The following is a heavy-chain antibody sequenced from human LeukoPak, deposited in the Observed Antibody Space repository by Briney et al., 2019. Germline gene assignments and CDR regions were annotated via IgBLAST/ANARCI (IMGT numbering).Heavy chain of an antibody. J-gene: IGHJ4*02. Sequence: ASVKVSCKVSGYTLTELSMHWVRQAPGKGLEWMGGFDPEDGETIYAQKFRGRVTMTEDTSTDTAYMELSSLRSEDTAVYYCATEGGIVGATGGWDFDYWGQGTLVTVSS. CDR3: ATEGGIVGATGGWDFDY. V-gene: IGHV1-24*01. CDR1: GYTLTELS. CDR2: FDPEDGET. D-gene: IGHD1-26*01.